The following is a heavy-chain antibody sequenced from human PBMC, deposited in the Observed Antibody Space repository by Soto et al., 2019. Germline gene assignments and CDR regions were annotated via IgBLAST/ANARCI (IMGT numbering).Heavy chain of an antibody. CDR1: GGSVRDGSYY. CDR2: IYHSGST. Sequence: SETLSLTSNVSGGSVRDGSYYWAWLRQPPGKGLEWIGHIYHSGSTIYNPSLKIRVTISIDTSKSQFSLNLNPITAADTAVYYCAGYNWNYYFDPWGQGTLVTFSS. CDR3: AGYNWNYYFDP. V-gene: IGHV4-61*01. D-gene: IGHD1-7*01. J-gene: IGHJ5*02.